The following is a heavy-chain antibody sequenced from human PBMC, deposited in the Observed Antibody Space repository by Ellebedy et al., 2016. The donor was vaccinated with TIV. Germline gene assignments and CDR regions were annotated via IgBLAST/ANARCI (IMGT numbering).Heavy chain of an antibody. CDR1: GFTFHDYS. D-gene: IGHD7-27*01. CDR3: ARDHRWGFDY. Sequence: GESLKISCAASGFTFHDYSMNWVRQAPGKGLEWIAYVRGGGSPIYYADAVQGRFTISRDNVKNSLYLQMNSLTAEDTAVYYCARDHRWGFDYWGQGTLVIVSS. V-gene: IGHV3-48*01. J-gene: IGHJ4*02. CDR2: VRGGGSPI.